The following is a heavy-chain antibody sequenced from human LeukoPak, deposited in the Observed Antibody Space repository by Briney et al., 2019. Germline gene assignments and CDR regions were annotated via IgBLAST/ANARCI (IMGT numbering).Heavy chain of an antibody. CDR1: GFTFSIYV. V-gene: IGHV3-48*01. CDR3: ARDPQEYYDSSWAFDI. D-gene: IGHD3-22*01. Sequence: GRSLRLSCAGSGFTFSIYVMHWVRQAPGKGLEWVSYISCSSSTIYYADSVKGRFTISIDNAKNSLYLQMNSLRAEDTAVYYCARDPQEYYDSSWAFDIWGQGTMVTVSS. J-gene: IGHJ3*02. CDR2: ISCSSSTI.